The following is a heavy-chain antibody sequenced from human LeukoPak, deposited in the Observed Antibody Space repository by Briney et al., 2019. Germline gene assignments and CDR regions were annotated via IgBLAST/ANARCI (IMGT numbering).Heavy chain of an antibody. Sequence: GASVKVSCKASGYTFTGYYMHWVRQAPGQGLEWMGWINPNSGGTNYAQKFQGRVTMTRDTSISTAYMELSRLRSDDTAVYYCARTFMMTTVTQFDYWGQGTLVTVSS. J-gene: IGHJ4*02. D-gene: IGHD4-17*01. V-gene: IGHV1-2*02. CDR2: INPNSGGT. CDR1: GYTFTGYY. CDR3: ARTFMMTTVTQFDY.